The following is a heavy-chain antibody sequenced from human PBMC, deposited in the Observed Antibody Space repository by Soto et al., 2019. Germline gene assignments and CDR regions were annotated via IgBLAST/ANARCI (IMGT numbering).Heavy chain of an antibody. CDR2: IIPIFGTA. J-gene: IGHJ4*02. CDR1: GGTFSSYA. D-gene: IGHD6-13*01. V-gene: IGHV1-69*12. CDR3: ASRGSSLYEPYYFDY. Sequence: QVQLVQSGAEVKKPGSSVKVSCKASGGTFSSYAISWVRQAPGQGLEWMGGIIPIFGTANYAQKFQGRVTITADESTSTAYMELSSLRCEDTAVYYCASRGSSLYEPYYFDYWGQGTLVTVSS.